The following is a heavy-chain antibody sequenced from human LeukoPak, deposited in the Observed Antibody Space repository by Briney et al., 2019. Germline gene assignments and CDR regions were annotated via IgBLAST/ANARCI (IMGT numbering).Heavy chain of an antibody. J-gene: IGHJ4*02. CDR1: GYIFTSYY. Sequence: GASVKVSCKASGYIFTSYYMHWVRQAPGQGLEWMGIINPSGGSTSYAQKFQGRVTMTRDTSTSTVYMELSSLRSEDTAVYSCVRDRDSDILTGHFDYWGQGTLVTVSS. CDR3: VRDRDSDILTGHFDY. D-gene: IGHD3-9*01. V-gene: IGHV1-46*01. CDR2: INPSGGST.